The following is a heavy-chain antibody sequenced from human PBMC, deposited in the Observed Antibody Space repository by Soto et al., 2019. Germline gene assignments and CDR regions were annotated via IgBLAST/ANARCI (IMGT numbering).Heavy chain of an antibody. D-gene: IGHD3-10*01. J-gene: IGHJ3*02. V-gene: IGHV3-21*01. CDR3: ARETGTTRAFDI. CDR2: ISSSSSYI. Sequence: GGSLRLSCAASGFTFSSYSMNWVRQAPGKGLEWVSSISSSSSYIYYADSVKGRLTISRDNAKNSLYLQMNSLRAEDTAVYYCARETGTTRAFDIWGQGTMVTVSS. CDR1: GFTFSSYS.